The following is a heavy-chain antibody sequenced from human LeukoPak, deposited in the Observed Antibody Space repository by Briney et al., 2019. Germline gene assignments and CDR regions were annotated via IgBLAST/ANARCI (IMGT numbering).Heavy chain of an antibody. CDR3: ARAVGPCDY. Sequence: GRSLRLSCVASGFPFSTYGMHWVRQAPGRGLEGVAVIWYDGSIKYYADSMKGRFTISRDNSKNTLYLQMSSLRLEDTAVYYCARAVGPCDYWGQGTLVTVSS. CDR1: GFPFSTYG. V-gene: IGHV3-33*01. D-gene: IGHD1-26*01. J-gene: IGHJ4*02. CDR2: IWYDGSIK.